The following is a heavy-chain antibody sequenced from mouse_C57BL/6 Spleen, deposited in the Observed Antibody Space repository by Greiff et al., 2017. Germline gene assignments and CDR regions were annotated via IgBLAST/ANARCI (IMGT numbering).Heavy chain of an antibody. CDR3: ARGRITTVVNWYFYV. V-gene: IGHV1-64*01. CDR2: IHPNSGST. Sequence: QVQLQQPGAELVKPGASVKLSCKASGYTFTSYWMHWVKHRPGQGLEWIGMIHPNSGSTNYNEKFKSKATLTVDKSSSTAYMQLSSLSSEDSAFYYCARGRITTVVNWYFYVWGTGTTVTVSS. J-gene: IGHJ1*03. D-gene: IGHD1-1*01. CDR1: GYTFTSYW.